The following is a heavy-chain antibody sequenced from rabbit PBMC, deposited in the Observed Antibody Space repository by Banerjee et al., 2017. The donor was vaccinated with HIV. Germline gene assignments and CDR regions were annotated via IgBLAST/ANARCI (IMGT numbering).Heavy chain of an antibody. D-gene: IGHD6-1*01. V-gene: IGHV1S45*01. J-gene: IGHJ4*01. CDR1: GFDFSSGYD. Sequence: QQQLVESGGGLVQPEGSLTLTCKASGFDFSSGYDMCWVRQAPGKGLEYIGCIATGSGDIKYATWAKGQFTISKTSSTTVTLQMTSLTAADTATYFCARGLNNYGYIKDLWGPGTLVTVS. CDR3: ARGLNNYGYIKDL. CDR2: IATGSGDI.